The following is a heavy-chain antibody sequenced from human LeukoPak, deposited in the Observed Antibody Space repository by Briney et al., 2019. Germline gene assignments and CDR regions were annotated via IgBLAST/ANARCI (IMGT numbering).Heavy chain of an antibody. CDR2: XIPIFGTA. Sequence: ASVKVSCKAFGGTFSSYAISWVRQAPGQGLEWMXXXIPIFGTANYAQKFQGRVTITADESTSTAYMELSSLRSEDTAVYYCARGIILTGYGLWYFDYWGQGTLVTVSS. CDR1: GGTFSSYA. D-gene: IGHD3-9*01. J-gene: IGHJ4*02. CDR3: ARGIILTGYGLWYFDY. V-gene: IGHV1-69*13.